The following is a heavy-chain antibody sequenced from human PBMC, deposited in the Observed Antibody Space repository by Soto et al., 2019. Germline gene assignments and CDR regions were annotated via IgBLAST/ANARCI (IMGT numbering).Heavy chain of an antibody. CDR1: GFTVSSSW. CDR2: IKGDGSET. V-gene: IGHV3-74*01. J-gene: IGHJ4*02. Sequence: GGSLGLGCAACGFTVSSSWVDVVRQAKGKGLVWVSRIKGDGSETNYADSVKGRFTISRDNAKNTLYLQLNSLRAEDTAVSYCLRGTSGYGNFDYPGQGTRVTVPS. CDR3: LRGTSGYGNFDY. D-gene: IGHD5-12*01.